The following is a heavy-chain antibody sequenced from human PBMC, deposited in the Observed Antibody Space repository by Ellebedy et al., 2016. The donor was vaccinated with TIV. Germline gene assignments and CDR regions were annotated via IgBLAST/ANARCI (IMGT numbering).Heavy chain of an antibody. D-gene: IGHD1-1*01. V-gene: IGHV3-48*04. CDR1: GFTFSSYS. J-gene: IGHJ6*02. Sequence: GGSLRLSXAASGFTFSSYSMNWVRQAPGKGLEWVSYISSSSSTIYYADSVKGRFTISRDNAKNSLYLQMNSLRAEDTAVYYCAKDRVDDVNYYYGMDVWGQGTTVTVSS. CDR3: AKDRVDDVNYYYGMDV. CDR2: ISSSSSTI.